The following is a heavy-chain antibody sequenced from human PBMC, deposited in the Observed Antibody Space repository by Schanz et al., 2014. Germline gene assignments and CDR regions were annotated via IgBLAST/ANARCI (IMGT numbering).Heavy chain of an antibody. CDR3: ARGYGDSPTDF. CDR2: IIPILGIA. V-gene: IGHV1-69*04. J-gene: IGHJ4*02. Sequence: QVQLVQSGAEVRKPGASVKVSCKASGYNITSNDVTWVRQAPGQGLEWMGRIIPILGIANYAQKFQGRVTITADRSTSTAYMELSSLRSEDTAVYYCARGYGDSPTDFWGQGTRVTVSS. D-gene: IGHD4-17*01. CDR1: GYNITSND.